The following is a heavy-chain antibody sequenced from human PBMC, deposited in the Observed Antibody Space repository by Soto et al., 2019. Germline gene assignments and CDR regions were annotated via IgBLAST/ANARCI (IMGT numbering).Heavy chain of an antibody. CDR2: ISHSGDT. CDR1: GGSITSSEW. Sequence: SETLSLTCAVSGGSITSSEWWSWVRQPPGKGLEWVGEISHSGDTNYNPSLKSRITISVGKSRNQFSLKLNSVTAADTAVYYCASRTGTVPFWGQGTLVTVSS. V-gene: IGHV4-4*02. D-gene: IGHD1-7*01. J-gene: IGHJ4*02. CDR3: ASRTGTVPF.